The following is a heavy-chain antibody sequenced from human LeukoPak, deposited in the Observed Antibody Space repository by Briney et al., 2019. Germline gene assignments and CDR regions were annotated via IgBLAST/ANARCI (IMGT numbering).Heavy chain of an antibody. CDR3: ARERGAGLSSSWVDY. J-gene: IGHJ4*02. CDR1: GFPFSSYS. D-gene: IGHD6-13*01. Sequence: SGGSLRLSCAASGFPFSSYSMNWVRQAPGKGLEWVSSISSSSTYIYYADSVKGRFTISRDNANNSLYLQMNSLRVEDTAVYYCARERGAGLSSSWVDYWGQGTLVTVSS. CDR2: ISSSSTYI. V-gene: IGHV3-21*01.